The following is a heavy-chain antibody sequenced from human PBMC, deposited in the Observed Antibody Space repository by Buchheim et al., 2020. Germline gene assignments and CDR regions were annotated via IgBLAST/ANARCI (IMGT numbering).Heavy chain of an antibody. V-gene: IGHV3-7*01. CDR1: GFTFSKYW. CDR3: AKVEGITGTTAFDY. J-gene: IGHJ4*02. CDR2: IKQDGREE. Sequence: EVELVESGGGLVQPGGSLRLSCAASGFTFSKYWMSWVRQAPGKGLEWVASIKQDGREEDYVGSLKGRFTISRDNAKNLLNLQMSGLRAEDTAVYFCAKVEGITGTTAFDYWGRGTL. D-gene: IGHD1-7*01.